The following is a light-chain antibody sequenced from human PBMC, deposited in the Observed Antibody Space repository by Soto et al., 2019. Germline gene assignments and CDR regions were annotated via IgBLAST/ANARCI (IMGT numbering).Light chain of an antibody. CDR3: QRYGSSPPFT. V-gene: IGKV3-20*01. Sequence: EIVLTQSPGTLSLSPGERVTLSCRASQRVSSSYLAWYQQKPGQAPRLLIYGASSRATGIPDRFSGSGSGTDFTLTISRLEPEDFAVYFCQRYGSSPPFTFDQGTKVEI. CDR2: GAS. J-gene: IGKJ2*01. CDR1: QRVSSSY.